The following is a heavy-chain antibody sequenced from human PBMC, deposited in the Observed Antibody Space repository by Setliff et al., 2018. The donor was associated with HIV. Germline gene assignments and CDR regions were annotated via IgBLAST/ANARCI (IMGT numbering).Heavy chain of an antibody. D-gene: IGHD3-22*01. J-gene: IGHJ5*02. CDR1: GYTFTSYA. CDR2: INAGNGNT. Sequence: ASVKVSCKASGYTFTSYAIHWVRQAPGQRLEWMGWINAGNGNTKYSQKFQGRVTFTGDTSASTAYMELNSLKTEDTALYFCTWLVASESGWFDPWGQGTLVTVSS. V-gene: IGHV1-3*01. CDR3: TWLVASESGWFDP.